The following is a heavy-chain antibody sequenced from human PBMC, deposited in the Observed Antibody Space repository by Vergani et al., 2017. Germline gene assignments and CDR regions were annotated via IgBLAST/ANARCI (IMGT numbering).Heavy chain of an antibody. Sequence: QVQLVQSGAEVKKPGASVKVSCKASGYTFTSYYMHWVRQAPGQGLEWMGIINPSGGSTSYAQKFQGRVTMTRDTSTSTVYMELSSLRSEDTAVYYWARAPSDYGGNSDAFDIWGQGIMVTVSS. V-gene: IGHV1-46*01. J-gene: IGHJ3*02. CDR2: INPSGGST. CDR3: ARAPSDYGGNSDAFDI. CDR1: GYTFTSYY. D-gene: IGHD4-23*01.